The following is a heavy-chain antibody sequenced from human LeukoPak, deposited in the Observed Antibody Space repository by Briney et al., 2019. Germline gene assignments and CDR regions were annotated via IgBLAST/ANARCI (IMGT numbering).Heavy chain of an antibody. J-gene: IGHJ4*02. CDR3: AKDNSIGRYCTNGVCSPFDY. Sequence: GGSLRLSCAGSGFTFSSYAMSWVRQAPGKGLEWVSAISDTGATTYDADSVKGRFTISRDNSRSTLYLQMNSLRAEDTALYYCAKDNSIGRYCTNGVCSPFDYWGQGTVVTVSS. V-gene: IGHV3-23*01. CDR1: GFTFSSYA. D-gene: IGHD2-8*01. CDR2: ISDTGATT.